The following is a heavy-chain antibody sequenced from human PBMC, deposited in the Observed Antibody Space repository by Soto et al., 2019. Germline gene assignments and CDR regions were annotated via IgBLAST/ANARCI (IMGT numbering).Heavy chain of an antibody. CDR2: ISIISITI. Sequence: GGPLRLSFAASGFTFRNYEMYWGRQSPGKGLEWVSYISIISITIYYADSVKARFTISTDNSKTPLYLEMNSRRAETTAVIYFARDNGLGFLYLDWLDTWGQGTPVTVSS. CDR1: GFTFRNYE. D-gene: IGHD3-3*01. CDR3: ARDNGLGFLYLDWLDT. J-gene: IGHJ5*02. V-gene: IGHV3-48*03.